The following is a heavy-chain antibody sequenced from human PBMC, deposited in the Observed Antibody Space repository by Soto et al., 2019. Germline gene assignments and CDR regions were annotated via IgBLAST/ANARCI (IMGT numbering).Heavy chain of an antibody. CDR2: ITPIFGPA. J-gene: IGHJ5*02. D-gene: IGHD2-2*01. V-gene: IGHV1-69*13. Sequence: GASVKVSCKASGGIFNNFGISWVQQAPGQGLEWMGWITPIFGPANYAQKFQGRVTITADESTNTVYMELNSLRSEDTAVYYCARKGEPAATNNWFDPWGQGALVTVSS. CDR3: ARKGEPAATNNWFDP. CDR1: GGIFNNFG.